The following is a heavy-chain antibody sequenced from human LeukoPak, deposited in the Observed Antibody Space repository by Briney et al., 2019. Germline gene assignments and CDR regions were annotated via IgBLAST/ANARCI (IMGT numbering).Heavy chain of an antibody. CDR2: IKGNGATT. D-gene: IGHD3-16*01. V-gene: IGHV3-11*04. CDR3: ARARLTDYVWGRRTFDI. J-gene: IGHJ3*02. Sequence: PGGSLRLSCEASGFTFSNYYMSWLRQAPGKGLEWVSHIKGNGATTYYADSVKGRFTISRDNAKKSLYLQMNSLRAEDTAVYYCARARLTDYVWGRRTFDIWGQGTMVTISS. CDR1: GFTFSNYY.